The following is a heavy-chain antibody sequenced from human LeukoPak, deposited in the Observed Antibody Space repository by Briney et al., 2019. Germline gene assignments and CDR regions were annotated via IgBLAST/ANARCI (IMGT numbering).Heavy chain of an antibody. J-gene: IGHJ4*02. D-gene: IGHD3-9*01. CDR1: GFTVSSNY. Sequence: GGSLRLSCAASGFTVSSNYMSWVRQAPGKGLEWVSVIYSGGSTYYADSVKGRFTISRDNSKNTLYLQMNSLRAEDTAVYYCAREGYDILTGYPDGGYFDYWGQGTLVTVSS. CDR2: IYSGGST. V-gene: IGHV3-53*01. CDR3: AREGYDILTGYPDGGYFDY.